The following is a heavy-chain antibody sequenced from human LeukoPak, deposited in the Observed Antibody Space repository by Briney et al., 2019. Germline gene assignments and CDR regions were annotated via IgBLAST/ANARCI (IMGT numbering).Heavy chain of an antibody. CDR2: IIPILGIA. V-gene: IGHV1-69*04. CDR3: ARAEIAARLWFDP. J-gene: IGHJ5*02. CDR1: GGTFSSYA. Sequence: SVKVSCKASGGTFSSYAISWVRQAPGQGLEWMGRIIPILGIANYAQKFQGRVTITADKSTSTAYMELSSLRSEDTAVYYCARAEIAARLWFDPWGQRTLVTVSS. D-gene: IGHD6-6*01.